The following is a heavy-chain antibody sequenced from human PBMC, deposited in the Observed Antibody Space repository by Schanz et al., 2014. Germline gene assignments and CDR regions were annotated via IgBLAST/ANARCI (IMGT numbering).Heavy chain of an antibody. D-gene: IGHD5-12*01. V-gene: IGHV3-33*01. CDR2: IWYDGTDR. Sequence: QVQLVESGGGVVRPGRSLRLSCAASGFTFNNYGMHWVRQAPGKGLEWVAVIWYDGTDRYYADSVRGRFTISRDNSRNKLYMQMNSLRAEDTALYFCARDEGRDGYNWAFDVWGQGTLVTVS. CDR3: ARDEGRDGYNWAFDV. J-gene: IGHJ3*01. CDR1: GFTFNNYG.